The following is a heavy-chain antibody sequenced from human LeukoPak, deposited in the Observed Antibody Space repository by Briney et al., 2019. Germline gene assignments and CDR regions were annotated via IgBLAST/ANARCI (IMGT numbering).Heavy chain of an antibody. CDR2: IYPGDSDT. Sequence: GESLKISCKGSGYSFTSYWIGWVRQMPGKGLEWMGIIYPGDSDTRYSPSFQGKVTISADKSISTAYLQWSSLKASDTAMYYCARQSGWSVVAAQNWFDPWGQGTLVTVSS. D-gene: IGHD2-15*01. CDR1: GYSFTSYW. CDR3: ARQSGWSVVAAQNWFDP. V-gene: IGHV5-51*01. J-gene: IGHJ5*02.